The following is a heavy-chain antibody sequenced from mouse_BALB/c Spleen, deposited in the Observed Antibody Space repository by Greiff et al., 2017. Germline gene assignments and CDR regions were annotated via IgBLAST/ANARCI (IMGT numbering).Heavy chain of an antibody. D-gene: IGHD2-1*01. J-gene: IGHJ4*01. Sequence: EVQLVESGGGLVQPGGSRKLSCAASGFTFSDYGMAWVRQAPGKGPEWVAFISNLACSIYYADTVTGRFTISRENAKNTLYLEMSSLRSEDTAMYYCARSYGNNYAMDYWGQGTSVTVSS. CDR3: ARSYGNNYAMDY. CDR2: ISNLACSI. V-gene: IGHV5-15*02. CDR1: GFTFSDYG.